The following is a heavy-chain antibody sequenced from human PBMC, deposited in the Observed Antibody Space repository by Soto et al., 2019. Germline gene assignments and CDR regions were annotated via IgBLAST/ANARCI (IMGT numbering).Heavy chain of an antibody. V-gene: IGHV6-1*01. CDR1: GDSVSSNSAA. CDR2: TYYRSKWYN. J-gene: IGHJ6*02. D-gene: IGHD6-6*01. CDR3: ARDSVAARPGFYYYGMDV. Sequence: SQTLSLTCAISGDSVSSNSAAWNWIRQSPSRGLEWLGRTYYRSKWYNDYAVSVKSRITINPDTYKNQFSLQLNSVTPEDTSVFYCARDSVAARPGFYYYGMDVWGQGTTVTVSS.